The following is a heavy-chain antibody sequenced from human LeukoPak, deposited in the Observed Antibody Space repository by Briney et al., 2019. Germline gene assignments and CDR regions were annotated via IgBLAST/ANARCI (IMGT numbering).Heavy chain of an antibody. Sequence: ASVKVSCKASGYTFTSYAMNWVRQAPGQGLEWMGWINPNSGGTNYAQKFQGRVTMTRDTSISTAYMELSRLRSDDTAVYYCARGDSSSPGNWGQGTLVTVSS. CDR1: GYTFTSYA. V-gene: IGHV1-2*02. D-gene: IGHD6-13*01. CDR3: ARGDSSSPGN. CDR2: INPNSGGT. J-gene: IGHJ4*02.